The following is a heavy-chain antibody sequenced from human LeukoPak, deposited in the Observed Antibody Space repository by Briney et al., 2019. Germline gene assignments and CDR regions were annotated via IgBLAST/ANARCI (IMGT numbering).Heavy chain of an antibody. CDR2: INHSGST. CDR1: GGSFSGYY. D-gene: IGHD3-10*01. CDR3: ARLYYYGSGRPYYYYYYGMDV. J-gene: IGHJ6*02. Sequence: SETLSLNCAVHGGSFSGYYWSWIRQPPGKGTELIGEINHSGSTNYTPSLKSRVTMSVDQSKHQFSLKLSSVTAADTAVYYCARLYYYGSGRPYYYYYYGMDVWGQGTTVTVSS. V-gene: IGHV4-34*01.